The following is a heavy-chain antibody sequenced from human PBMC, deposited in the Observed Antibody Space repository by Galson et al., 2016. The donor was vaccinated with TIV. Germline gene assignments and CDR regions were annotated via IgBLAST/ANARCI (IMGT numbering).Heavy chain of an antibody. CDR1: GGTLSNDP. Sequence: SVKVSCKASGGTLSNDPITWVRQAPGQGLEWMGGIIPMAGISDNSQKFQGRVTLTADTSTKTAYLELRGLRSDDAAMYFCAREGNDGSGSDYYGLDVWGQGTTVTVSS. D-gene: IGHD1-1*01. CDR2: IIPMAGIS. V-gene: IGHV1-69*10. CDR3: AREGNDGSGSDYYGLDV. J-gene: IGHJ6*02.